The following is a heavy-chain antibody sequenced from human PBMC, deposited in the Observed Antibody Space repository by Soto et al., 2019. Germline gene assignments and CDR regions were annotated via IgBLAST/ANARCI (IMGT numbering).Heavy chain of an antibody. D-gene: IGHD6-6*01. J-gene: IGHJ6*03. CDR1: GYTFTSYG. CDR2: MSANNGNT. Sequence: ASVKVSCKASGYTFTSYGISWVRQAPGQGLEWMGWMSANNGNTSYAQKFQGRVTMTRNTSISTAYMELSSLRSEDTAVYYCARGVAARPPTTRYYMDVWGKGTTVTVS. CDR3: ARGVAARPPTTRYYMDV. V-gene: IGHV1-8*02.